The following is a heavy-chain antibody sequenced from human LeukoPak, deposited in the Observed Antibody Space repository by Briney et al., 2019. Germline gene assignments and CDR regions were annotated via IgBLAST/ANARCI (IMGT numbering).Heavy chain of an antibody. CDR1: GGTFSSYA. V-gene: IGHV1-69*05. CDR2: IIPIFGTA. J-gene: IGHJ4*02. Sequence: SVKVSCKASGGTFSSYAISWVRQAPGQGLEWMGGIIPIFGTANYAQKFQGRVTITTDESTSTAYMELSSLRSEDTAVYYCARDGGYSSGWFPHWGQGTLVTVSS. CDR3: ARDGGYSSGWFPH. D-gene: IGHD6-19*01.